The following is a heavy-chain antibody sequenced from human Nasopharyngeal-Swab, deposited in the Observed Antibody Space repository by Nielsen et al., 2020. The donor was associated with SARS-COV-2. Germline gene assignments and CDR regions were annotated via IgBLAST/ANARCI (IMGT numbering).Heavy chain of an antibody. D-gene: IGHD6-19*01. CDR3: AREGTGVAGIWVHYYYYGMDV. Sequence: GGSLRLSCAASGFTFNNYGMHWVRQDTGKGLEWVSTFRSAGDTYYQGSAKGRFTISRENAKNSLFLQVNSLRAGDAAVYYCAREGTGVAGIWVHYYYYGMDVWGQGTTVTVSS. CDR2: FRSAGDT. V-gene: IGHV3-13*01. CDR1: GFTFNNYG. J-gene: IGHJ6*02.